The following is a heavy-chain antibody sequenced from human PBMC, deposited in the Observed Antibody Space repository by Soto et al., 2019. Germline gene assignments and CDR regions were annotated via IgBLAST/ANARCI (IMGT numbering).Heavy chain of an antibody. Sequence: KQSQTLSLTCAISGDSVSSNSAAWNWIRQSPSRGLEWLGRTYYRSKWYNDYAVSVKSRITINPDTSKNQFSLQLNSVTPEDTAVYYCARVIRVATMGLDFGYYGMDVWGQGTTVTVSS. D-gene: IGHD5-12*01. V-gene: IGHV6-1*01. CDR1: GDSVSSNSAA. CDR3: ARVIRVATMGLDFGYYGMDV. J-gene: IGHJ6*02. CDR2: TYYRSKWYN.